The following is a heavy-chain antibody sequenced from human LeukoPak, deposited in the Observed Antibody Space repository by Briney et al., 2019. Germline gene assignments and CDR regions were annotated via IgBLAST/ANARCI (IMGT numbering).Heavy chain of an antibody. CDR3: ARARSATGIPFDY. J-gene: IGHJ4*02. CDR2: IFYSGST. D-gene: IGHD1-1*01. CDR1: GGSISSYY. Sequence: SETLSLTCTVSGGSISSYYWSWIRQPPGKGLEWIGYIFYSGSTNYNPSLKSRVTMSVDTSNNQISLKLTSVTAADTAVYYCARARSATGIPFDYWGQGTLVTVSP. V-gene: IGHV4-59*01.